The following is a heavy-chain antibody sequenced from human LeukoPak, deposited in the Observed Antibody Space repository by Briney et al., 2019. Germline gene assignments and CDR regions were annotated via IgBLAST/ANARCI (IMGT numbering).Heavy chain of an antibody. CDR2: IWYDGSNK. Sequence: GGSLRLSCAASGFTFSSYGMHWVRQAPGKGLEWVAVIWYDGSNKYYADSVKGRFTISRDNSKNTLYLQMNSLRAEDTAVYYCARGQRFGELLGWFDPWGQGTLVTVSS. J-gene: IGHJ5*02. V-gene: IGHV3-33*01. CDR1: GFTFSSYG. D-gene: IGHD3-10*01. CDR3: ARGQRFGELLGWFDP.